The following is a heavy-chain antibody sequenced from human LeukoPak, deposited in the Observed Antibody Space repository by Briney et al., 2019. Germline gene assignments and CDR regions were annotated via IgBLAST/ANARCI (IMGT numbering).Heavy chain of an antibody. J-gene: IGHJ4*02. V-gene: IGHV2-70*11. CDR1: GFSLSTSGMY. CDR3: ARESNYGYDY. D-gene: IGHD5-18*01. CDR2: IDWDDAK. Sequence: SGPTLVNPTRTLTLTCTCSGFSLSTSGMYVSWIRQPPGKALEWLARIDWDDAKYYSTSLKTRLTISKDTSKNQVVLTMTNMDPVDTATYYCARESNYGYDYWGQGTLVTVSS.